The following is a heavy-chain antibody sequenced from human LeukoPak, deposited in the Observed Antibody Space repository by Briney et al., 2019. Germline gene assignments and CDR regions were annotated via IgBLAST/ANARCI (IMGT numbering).Heavy chain of an antibody. CDR3: ARYVGHYYDSSGYQP. CDR1: GGSISSSSYY. D-gene: IGHD3-22*01. J-gene: IGHJ5*02. V-gene: IGHV4-39*01. CDR2: IYYSGST. Sequence: PSETLSLTCTVSGGSISSSSYYWGWIRQPPGKGLEWIGSIYYSGSTYYNPSLKSRVTISVDTSKNQFSLKLGSVTAADTAVYYCARYVGHYYDSSGYQPWGQGTLVTVSS.